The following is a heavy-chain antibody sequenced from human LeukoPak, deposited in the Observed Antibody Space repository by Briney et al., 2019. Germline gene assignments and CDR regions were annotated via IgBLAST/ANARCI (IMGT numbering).Heavy chain of an antibody. J-gene: IGHJ6*03. CDR1: GYTLTSYY. V-gene: IGHV1-46*03. CDR3: ARDFGYCSSTSCYRDYYYYMDV. CDR2: INPSGGST. Sequence: ASVKVSCKASGYTLTSYYMHWVRQAPGQGLEWMGIINPSGGSTSYAQKFQGRVTMTRDTSTSTVYMELSSLRSEDTAVYYCARDFGYCSSTSCYRDYYYYMDVWGKGTTVTVSS. D-gene: IGHD2-2*03.